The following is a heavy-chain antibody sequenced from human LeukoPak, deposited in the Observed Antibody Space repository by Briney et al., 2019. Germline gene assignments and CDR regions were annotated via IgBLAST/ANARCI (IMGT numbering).Heavy chain of an antibody. CDR1: GFTFGSYA. V-gene: IGHV3-23*01. D-gene: IGHD2-21*01. CDR3: AKEVIRYWYFDP. CDR2: ITSSGDNT. Sequence: PGGSLRLSCAASGFTFGSYAMTWVRQAPGKGLEWVSVITSSGDNTYYADSVKGRFTIPRDNSKNTLYLQMNSLRAEDTAVYYCAKEVIRYWYFDPWGRGTLVTVSS. J-gene: IGHJ2*01.